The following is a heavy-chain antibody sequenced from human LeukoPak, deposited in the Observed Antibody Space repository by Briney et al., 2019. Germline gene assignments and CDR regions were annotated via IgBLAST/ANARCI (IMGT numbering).Heavy chain of an antibody. V-gene: IGHV4-39*01. J-gene: IGHJ4*02. CDR2: IYYSGIT. CDR3: ARYGSGIDY. CDR1: SGSISSGVYY. Sequence: PSETLSLTCPVSSGSISSGVYYWSWIRQHPGKGLEWIGSIYYSGITCYNPSLKSRVTISVDTSKNQFSLMLNSVTAADTAVYYCARYGSGIDYWGQGTLVTVSS. D-gene: IGHD3-10*01.